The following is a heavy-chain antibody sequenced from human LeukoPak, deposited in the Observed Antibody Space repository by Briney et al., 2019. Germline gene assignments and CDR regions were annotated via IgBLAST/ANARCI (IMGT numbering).Heavy chain of an antibody. V-gene: IGHV1-8*01. J-gene: IGHJ5*02. CDR1: GYTFTSYH. CDR3: AREGTIFGVVS. Sequence: ASVKVSCKTSGYTFTSYHIDWVRQAPGQGPEWMGWMNANSGHTGSAEKFQGRLTMTRDASINTAFMELNSLRSEDTAVYYCAREGTIFGVVSWGRGTLVTVSS. CDR2: MNANSGHT. D-gene: IGHD3-3*01.